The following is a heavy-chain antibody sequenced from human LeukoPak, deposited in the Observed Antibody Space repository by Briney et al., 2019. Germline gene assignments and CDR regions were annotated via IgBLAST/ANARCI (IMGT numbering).Heavy chain of an antibody. CDR3: ARVASKDYYDSSGYYYY. CDR1: GFTFSSYW. D-gene: IGHD3-22*01. Sequence: GGSLRLSCAASGFTFSSYWMSWVRQASGKGLEWVANIKQDGSEKYYVDSVKGRFTISRDNAKNSLYLQMNSLRAEDTAVYYCARVASKDYYDSSGYYYYWGQGTLVTVSS. V-gene: IGHV3-7*01. J-gene: IGHJ4*02. CDR2: IKQDGSEK.